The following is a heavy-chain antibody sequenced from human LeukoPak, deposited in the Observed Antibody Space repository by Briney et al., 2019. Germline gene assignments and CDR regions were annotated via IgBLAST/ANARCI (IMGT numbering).Heavy chain of an antibody. CDR3: ARERSGSYYLDY. V-gene: IGHV1-2*02. D-gene: IGHD3-10*01. J-gene: IGHJ4*02. CDR1: GYTFTGYY. Sequence: ASVKVSCKASGYTFTGYYMHWVRQAPGQGLEWMGWINPNSGGTNYAQKFQGRVTMTRDTSISTAYMELSRLRSDDTAVYYCARERSGSYYLDYWGQGTLVTVSS. CDR2: INPNSGGT.